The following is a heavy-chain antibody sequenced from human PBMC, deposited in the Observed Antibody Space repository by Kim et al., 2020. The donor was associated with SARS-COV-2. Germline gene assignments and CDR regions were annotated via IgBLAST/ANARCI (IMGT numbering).Heavy chain of an antibody. CDR1: GFTFSDYY. Sequence: GGSLRLSCAASGFTFSDYYMSWIRQAPGKGLEWVSYISSSGSTIYYADSVKGRFTISRDNAKNSLYLQMNSLRAEDTAVYYCARDHFSGEIDWYYDFWSGSTYYYGMDVWGQGTTVTVSS. CDR3: ARDHFSGEIDWYYDFWSGSTYYYGMDV. J-gene: IGHJ6*02. D-gene: IGHD3-3*01. CDR2: ISSSGSTI. V-gene: IGHV3-11*01.